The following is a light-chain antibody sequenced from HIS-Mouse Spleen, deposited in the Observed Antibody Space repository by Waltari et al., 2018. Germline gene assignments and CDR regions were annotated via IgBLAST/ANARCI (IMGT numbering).Light chain of an antibody. CDR2: EGS. CDR1: SRRVWSYNL. Sequence: QSALTQPAPGSGSPGQSNPISCTGTSRRVWSYNLVPWYQQHPGKAPKLMIYEGSKRPSGVSNRFSGSKSGNTASLTISGLQAEDEADYYCCSYAGSSTFVVFGGGTKLTVL. J-gene: IGLJ2*01. CDR3: CSYAGSSTFVV. V-gene: IGLV2-23*03.